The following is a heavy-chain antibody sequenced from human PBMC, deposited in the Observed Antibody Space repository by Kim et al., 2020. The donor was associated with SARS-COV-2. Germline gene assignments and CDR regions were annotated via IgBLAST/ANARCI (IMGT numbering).Heavy chain of an antibody. CDR1: GFTFSNYA. CDR3: AKAYYYGSGSNYKTFDS. Sequence: LSLTCAASGFTFSNYAMSWVRQAPGKGLEWVSGITGSGSGGITYYADSVKGRVTISRDNSENILYLQMNSLRVEDTALYYCAKAYYYGSGSNYKTFDSWGQGTLVTVSS. CDR2: ITGSGSGGIT. D-gene: IGHD3-10*01. J-gene: IGHJ4*02. V-gene: IGHV3-23*01.